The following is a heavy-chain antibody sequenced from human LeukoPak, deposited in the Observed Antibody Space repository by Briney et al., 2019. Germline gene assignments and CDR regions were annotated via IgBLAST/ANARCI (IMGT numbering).Heavy chain of an antibody. J-gene: IGHJ6*02. CDR3: AKDQGRALLYGVDV. Sequence: GGSQRLSCAASGFTFSSYAMSWVRQAPGKGLEWVSAISGSGGSTYYADSVKGRFTISRDNSKDTLYLQMNSLRAEDTAVYYCAKDQGRALLYGVDVWGQGTTVTVSS. V-gene: IGHV3-23*01. CDR1: GFTFSSYA. CDR2: ISGSGGST.